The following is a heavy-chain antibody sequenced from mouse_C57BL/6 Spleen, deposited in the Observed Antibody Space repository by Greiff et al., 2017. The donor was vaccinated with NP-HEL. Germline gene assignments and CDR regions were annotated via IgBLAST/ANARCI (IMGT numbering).Heavy chain of an antibody. CDR3: ARSAGVYYDYAMDY. CDR2: INPYNGDT. J-gene: IGHJ4*01. D-gene: IGHD2-1*01. V-gene: IGHV1-20*01. Sequence: VQLQQSGPELVKPGDSVKISCKASGYSFTGYFMNWVMQSHGESLEWIGRINPYNGDTFYIQKFKGKATLTVDKSSSTAHMELRSLTSEDSAVYYCARSAGVYYDYAMDYWGQGTSVTVSS. CDR1: GYSFTGYF.